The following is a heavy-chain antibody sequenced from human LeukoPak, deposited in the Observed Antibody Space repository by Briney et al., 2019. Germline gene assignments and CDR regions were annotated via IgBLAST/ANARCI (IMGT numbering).Heavy chain of an antibody. D-gene: IGHD3-10*01. CDR3: AREYVVVRGDSAGIDY. CDR2: ISSSGSTI. V-gene: IGHV3-11*01. CDR1: GFTFSDYY. J-gene: IGHJ4*02. Sequence: NPGGSLRLSCAASGFTFSDYYMSWLRQAPGKGLEWVSYISSSGSTIYYADSVKGRFTISRDNAKNSLYLQMNSLRAEDTAVYYCAREYVVVRGDSAGIDYWGQGTLVTVSS.